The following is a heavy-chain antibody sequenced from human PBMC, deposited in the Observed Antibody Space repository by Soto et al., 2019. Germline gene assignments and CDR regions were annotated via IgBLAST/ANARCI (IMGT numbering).Heavy chain of an antibody. V-gene: IGHV3-23*01. Sequence: GGSLRLSCAASGFTFSDYAMSWVRQAQGKGLEWVSGISGSGATTYYADSLEGRFTISRDNSKNTLFLQMNSLRAEDTAVYYCAKVDFWNWYFDLWGHGTLVTVSS. CDR3: AKVDFWNWYFDL. D-gene: IGHD3-3*01. J-gene: IGHJ2*01. CDR2: ISGSGATT. CDR1: GFTFSDYA.